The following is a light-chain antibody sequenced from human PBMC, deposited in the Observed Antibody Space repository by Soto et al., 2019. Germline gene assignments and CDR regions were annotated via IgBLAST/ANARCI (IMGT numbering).Light chain of an antibody. J-gene: IGKJ4*01. CDR1: QNFGGMF. V-gene: IGKV3-20*01. CDR2: GSS. Sequence: DIVLTQSPGTLSLSPGERATLSCRASQNFGGMFVAWYQQKLGQAPRLLIYGSSSRATGIPDRFSGSGSGTAFTLTISRLEPEDFAMYYCQQYGGSLLTFGGGTRVEIK. CDR3: QQYGGSLLT.